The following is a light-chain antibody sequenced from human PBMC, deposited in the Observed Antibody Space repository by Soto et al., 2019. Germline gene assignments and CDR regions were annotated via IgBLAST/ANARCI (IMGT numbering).Light chain of an antibody. J-gene: IGKJ1*01. CDR3: QQYNNWPPWT. V-gene: IGKV3D-15*01. CDR1: QSIRTD. Sequence: IVMTQSPATLPVSPGERAPLSCRASQSIRTDLAWYQQKSGQGPRLLIYHACTMAAGIPARFSGSGSGTEFTLTISSLQSEDFAVYYCQQYNNWPPWTFGQGTKVDIK. CDR2: HAC.